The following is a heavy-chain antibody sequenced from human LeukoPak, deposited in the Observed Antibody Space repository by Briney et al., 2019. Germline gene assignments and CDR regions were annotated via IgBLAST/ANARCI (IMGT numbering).Heavy chain of an antibody. CDR2: IKEDGSEK. CDR3: ARVGEMAGFDY. D-gene: IGHD5-24*01. V-gene: IGHV3-7*05. CDR1: VFTFSSYC. J-gene: IGHJ4*02. Sequence: GDLRLSCAASVFTFSSYCMSWVRPAPGKGLQWVANIKEDGSEKYYVDSVKGRSTISRDNAKNSLYLQMNSLRAEDTAVYYCARVGEMAGFDYWGQGTLVTVSS.